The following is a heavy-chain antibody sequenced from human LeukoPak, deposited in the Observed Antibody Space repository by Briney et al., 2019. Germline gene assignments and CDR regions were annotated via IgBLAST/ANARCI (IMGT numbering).Heavy chain of an antibody. V-gene: IGHV4-59*01. J-gene: IGHJ5*02. D-gene: IGHD2-2*01. CDR2: IYYSGST. CDR3: ARVPSSTSCYLCWFDP. Sequence: PSETLSLTCTVSGGSISSYYWSWIRQPPGKGLEWIGYIYYSGSTNYNPSLKSRVTISVDTSKNQFSLKLSSVTAADTAVYYCARVPSSTSCYLCWFDPWGQGTLVTVSS. CDR1: GGSISSYY.